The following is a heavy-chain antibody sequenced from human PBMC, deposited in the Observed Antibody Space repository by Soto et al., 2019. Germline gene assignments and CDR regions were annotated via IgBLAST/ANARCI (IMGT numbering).Heavy chain of an antibody. D-gene: IGHD6-19*01. Sequence: EVQLVESGGGLVQPGGSLKLSCAASGFTFSGYAMHWVRQASGKGLEWVGRIRSKANSYATAYAASEKGRFTISRDDSKNTAYLQMNSLKTEDTAVYYCTRSGREYSSCRCDYWGQGTLVTVSS. CDR3: TRSGREYSSCRCDY. J-gene: IGHJ4*02. CDR1: GFTFSGYA. V-gene: IGHV3-73*02. CDR2: IRSKANSYAT.